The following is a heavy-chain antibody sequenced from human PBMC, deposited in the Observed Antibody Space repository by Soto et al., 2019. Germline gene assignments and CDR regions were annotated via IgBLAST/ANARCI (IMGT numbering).Heavy chain of an antibody. Sequence: SETLSLTCTVSGGSISSGDYYWSWIRQPPGKGLEWIGYIYYSGSTYYNPSLKSRVTISVDRSKNQFSLKLSSVTAADTAVYYCARGVATRREPHFDYWGQGTLVTVSS. CDR1: GGSISSGDYY. CDR2: IYYSGST. V-gene: IGHV4-30-4*01. D-gene: IGHD5-12*01. J-gene: IGHJ4*02. CDR3: ARGVATRREPHFDY.